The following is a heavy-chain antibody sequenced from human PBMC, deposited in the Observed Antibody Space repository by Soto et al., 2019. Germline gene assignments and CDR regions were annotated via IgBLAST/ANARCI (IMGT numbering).Heavy chain of an antibody. J-gene: IGHJ4*02. CDR3: ARGGEMATVGAFDS. Sequence: QVTLKESGPVLVKPTETLTLTCTVSGFSLSNARMGVSWIRQPPGKALEWLAHIFSNDEKSYSTSLKSRLTISKETTKSQVVLTMTNMDPVDTATHDCARGGEMATVGAFDSWGQGTLVTVSS. D-gene: IGHD4-4*01. V-gene: IGHV2-26*01. CDR2: IFSNDEK. CDR1: GFSLSNARMG.